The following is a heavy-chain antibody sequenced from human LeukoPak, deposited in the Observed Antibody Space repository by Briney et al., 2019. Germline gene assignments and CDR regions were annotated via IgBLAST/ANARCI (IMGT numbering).Heavy chain of an antibody. CDR1: GYTFTGYY. D-gene: IGHD3-3*01. CDR2: INPNSGGT. J-gene: IGHJ4*02. CDR3: ARDPLTDYDFWSGYPY. Sequence: ASVKVSCKASGYTFTGYYMHWVRQAPGQGLEWMGRINPNSGGTNYAQKFQGRVTMTRDTSISTAYMELIRLRSDDTAVYYCARDPLTDYDFWSGYPYWGQGTLVTVSS. V-gene: IGHV1-2*06.